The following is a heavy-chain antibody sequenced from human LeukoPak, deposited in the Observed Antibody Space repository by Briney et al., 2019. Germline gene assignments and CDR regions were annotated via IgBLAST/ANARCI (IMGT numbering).Heavy chain of an antibody. V-gene: IGHV3-53*01. Sequence: GGSLRLSCAASGFTVSSTYMSWLRQAPGKGLEWVSLIYTGGTTYYADSVKGRFTISRDNSKNTLYLQMNSLSAHGTAVYYLAKVGGGFNPTLYFAFWGQGTLVTVSS. CDR1: GFTVSSTY. CDR2: IYTGGTT. D-gene: IGHD3-16*01. CDR3: AKVGGGFNPTLYFAF. J-gene: IGHJ4*02.